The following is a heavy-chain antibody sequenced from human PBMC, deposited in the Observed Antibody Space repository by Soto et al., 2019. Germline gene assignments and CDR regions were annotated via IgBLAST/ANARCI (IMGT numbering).Heavy chain of an antibody. CDR3: ARHYSSGWYRFSNRGGNYFDY. J-gene: IGHJ4*02. V-gene: IGHV4-59*01. Sequence: SETLSLTCTVSGGSISSYYWSWIRQPPGKGLEWIGYIYYSGSTNYNPSLKSRVTISVDTSKNQFSLKLSSVTAADTAVYYCARHYSSGWYRFSNRGGNYFDYWGQGTLVTAPQ. CDR2: IYYSGST. CDR1: GGSISSYY. D-gene: IGHD6-19*01.